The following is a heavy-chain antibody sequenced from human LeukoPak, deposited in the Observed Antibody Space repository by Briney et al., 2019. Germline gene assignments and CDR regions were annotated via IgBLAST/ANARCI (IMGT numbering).Heavy chain of an antibody. Sequence: GGSLRLSCAASGFTFSSYAMHWVRQAPGKGLEWVAVISYDGSNKYYADSVKGRFTISRDNSKNTLYLQMNSLRAEDTAVYYCARVGKQQLVYYYYYYMDVWGKGTTVTVSS. CDR1: GFTFSSYA. CDR2: ISYDGSNK. CDR3: ARVGKQQLVYYYYYYMDV. V-gene: IGHV3-30*04. D-gene: IGHD6-13*01. J-gene: IGHJ6*03.